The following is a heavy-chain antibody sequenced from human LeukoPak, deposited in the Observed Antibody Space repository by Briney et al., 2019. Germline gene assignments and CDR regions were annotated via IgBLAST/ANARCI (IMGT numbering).Heavy chain of an antibody. CDR1: GFTFSGYG. CDR2: IRYNGSNK. J-gene: IGHJ3*02. V-gene: IGHV3-30*02. D-gene: IGHD7-27*01. Sequence: GGSLRLSCAASGFTFSGYGMHWVRQAPGKGLEWVAFIRYNGSNKYYADSVKGRFTISRDNSKNTLYLQMNSLRAEDTAVYYCAKDAGVAPGAFDIWGQGTMVTVSS. CDR3: AKDAGVAPGAFDI.